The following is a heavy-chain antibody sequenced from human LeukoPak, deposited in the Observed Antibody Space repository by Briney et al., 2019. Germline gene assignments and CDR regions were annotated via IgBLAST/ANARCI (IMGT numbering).Heavy chain of an antibody. J-gene: IGHJ4*02. Sequence: GASVKVSCKASGYTFTGYHMHWVRQAPGQGLEWMGWMEPKSGGTKYAEKFQGRVTMTRDTSISTAYMELSSLRSDDTASYYCARDGESSGSDDFDYWGQGTLVTVSS. D-gene: IGHD1-26*01. V-gene: IGHV1-2*02. CDR3: ARDGESSGSDDFDY. CDR1: GYTFTGYH. CDR2: MEPKSGGT.